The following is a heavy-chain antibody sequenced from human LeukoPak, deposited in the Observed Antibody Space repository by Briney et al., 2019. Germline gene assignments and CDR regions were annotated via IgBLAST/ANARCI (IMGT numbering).Heavy chain of an antibody. D-gene: IGHD2-15*01. CDR1: GGSFSGYY. J-gene: IGHJ4*02. CDR2: VYYTGST. V-gene: IGHV4-34*09. Sequence: SETLSLTCAVYGGSFSGYYWSWIRQPPGKGLEWIGYVYYTGSTFYSPSLKSRVIVSVDTSKNQFSLKLSSVTAADTAVYYCARTDCSGGSCYSGFDYWGQGTLVTVSS. CDR3: ARTDCSGGSCYSGFDY.